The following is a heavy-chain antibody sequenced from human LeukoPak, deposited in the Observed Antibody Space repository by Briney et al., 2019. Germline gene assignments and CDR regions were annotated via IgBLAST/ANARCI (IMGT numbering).Heavy chain of an antibody. V-gene: IGHV1-18*01. CDR2: ISAYNGNT. CDR3: ARGVGMTSWYFDY. Sequence: ASVNVSCTTSGYTLSNYSISWVRQGPGQGLEWRGWISAYNGNTNYPQRFQGRVTMTTDTDTSTAYMELTTLRSDDTAVYYCARGVGMTSWYFDYWGQGTLVTVSS. J-gene: IGHJ4*02. D-gene: IGHD2-21*02. CDR1: GYTLSNYS.